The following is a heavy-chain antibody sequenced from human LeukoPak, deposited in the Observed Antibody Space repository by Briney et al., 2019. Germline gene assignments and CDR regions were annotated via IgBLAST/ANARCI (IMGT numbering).Heavy chain of an antibody. CDR3: ARAQLYYYDSSGYYQHAAFDI. CDR2: IKQDGSEK. V-gene: IGHV3-7*04. Sequence: GGSLRLSCAASGFTFSSYAMSWVRQAPGKGLEWVANIKQDGSEKYYVDSVKGRFTISRDNAKNSLYLQMNSLRAEDTAVYYCARAQLYYYDSSGYYQHAAFDIWGQGTMVTVSS. D-gene: IGHD3-22*01. J-gene: IGHJ3*02. CDR1: GFTFSSYA.